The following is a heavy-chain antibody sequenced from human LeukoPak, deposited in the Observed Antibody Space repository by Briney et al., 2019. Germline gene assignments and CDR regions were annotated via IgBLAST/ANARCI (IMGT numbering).Heavy chain of an antibody. J-gene: IGHJ4*02. CDR3: AKTRSGSYYFDY. D-gene: IGHD1-26*01. CDR1: GFTFSSYA. V-gene: IGHV3-23*01. Sequence: GGSLRLSXAASGFTFSSYAMSWVRQTPGKGLEWVSAISGSGGITDYADSVKGRCTISRDNSKNTLYLQMNSLRAEDTAVYYCAKTRSGSYYFDYWGQGTLVTVSS. CDR2: ISGSGGIT.